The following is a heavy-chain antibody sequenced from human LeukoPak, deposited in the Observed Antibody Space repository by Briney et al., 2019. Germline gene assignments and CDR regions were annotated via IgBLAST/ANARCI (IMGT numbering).Heavy chain of an antibody. D-gene: IGHD3-22*01. CDR2: ISSSGST. V-gene: IGHV4-61*02. J-gene: IGHJ2*01. CDR3: ARSINYYDSSGFDL. Sequence: SETLSLTCTVSGDSISSGDYYWSWIRQPAGKGLEWIGRISSSGSTNYNPSLKSRVTISVDTSKNQFSLKLSSVTAADTAVYYCARSINYYDSSGFDLWGRGTLVTVSS. CDR1: GDSISSGDYY.